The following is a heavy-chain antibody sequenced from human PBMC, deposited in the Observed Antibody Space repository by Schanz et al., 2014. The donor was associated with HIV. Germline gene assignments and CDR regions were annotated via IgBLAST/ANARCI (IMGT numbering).Heavy chain of an antibody. CDR1: GFNFSNYA. Sequence: VQLGESGGGLVQPGGSLRLACSASGFNFSNYAMHWVRQAPGKGLEWVAVISYDGSNKYYADSVKGRFTISRDNAKNSLSLQMNSLRAEDTAVYYCARPDYDFWVDVWGQGTTVTVSS. J-gene: IGHJ6*02. V-gene: IGHV3-30-3*01. D-gene: IGHD3-3*01. CDR2: ISYDGSNK. CDR3: ARPDYDFWVDV.